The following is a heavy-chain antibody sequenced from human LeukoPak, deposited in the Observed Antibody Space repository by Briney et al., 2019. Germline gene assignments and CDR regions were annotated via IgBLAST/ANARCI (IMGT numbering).Heavy chain of an antibody. CDR3: ARVFSSAYDTSFDY. V-gene: IGHV3-48*01. CDR1: GFTFSDYS. D-gene: IGHD5-12*01. J-gene: IGHJ4*02. Sequence: GGSLRLSCAASGFTFSDYSMNWVRQAPGKGLEWISYIGIDSGNTNYADSVKGRFTISGDKAKNSLYLQMNSLRVEDTAVYYCARVFSSAYDTSFDYWGQGTLVTVSS. CDR2: IGIDSGNT.